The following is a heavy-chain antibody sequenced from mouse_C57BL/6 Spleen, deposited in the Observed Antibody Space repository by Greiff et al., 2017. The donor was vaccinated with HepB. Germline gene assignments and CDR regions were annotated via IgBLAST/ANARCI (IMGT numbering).Heavy chain of an antibody. CDR2: ISSGGSYT. CDR1: GFTFSSYG. J-gene: IGHJ4*01. CDR3: ARDGSSYDAMDY. V-gene: IGHV5-6*01. D-gene: IGHD1-1*01. Sequence: EVMLVESGGDLVKPGGSLKLSCAASGFTFSSYGMSWVRQTPDKRLEWVATISSGGSYTYYPDSVKGRFTISRDNAKNTLYLQMSSLKSEDTAMYYCARDGSSYDAMDYWGQGTSVTVSS.